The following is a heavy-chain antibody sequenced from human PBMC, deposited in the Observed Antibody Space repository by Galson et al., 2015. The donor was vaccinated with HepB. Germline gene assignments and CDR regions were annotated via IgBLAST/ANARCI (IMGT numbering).Heavy chain of an antibody. D-gene: IGHD2-2*01. Sequence: SLRLSCAASGFTFSSYAMSWVRQAPGKGLEWVSAISGSGGSKFYADFVKGRFTISRDNSKNTLYVQMNSLRAEDTAVYYCAKVHCSSTSCYYYHYYGMDVWGQGTTVTVSS. J-gene: IGHJ6*02. CDR2: ISGSGGSK. CDR3: AKVHCSSTSCYYYHYYGMDV. V-gene: IGHV3-23*01. CDR1: GFTFSSYA.